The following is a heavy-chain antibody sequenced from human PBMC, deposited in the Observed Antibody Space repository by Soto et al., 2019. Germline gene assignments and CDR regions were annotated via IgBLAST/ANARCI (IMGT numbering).Heavy chain of an antibody. CDR3: ARDRSSITFGGVIVRRPTYYYMDV. Sequence: PSETLSLTCTVSGGSISSGGYYWSWIRQHPGKGLEWIGYIYYSGSTYYNPSLKSRVTISVDTSKNQFSLKLSSVTAADTAVYYCARDRSSITFGGVIVRRPTYYYMDVWGKGTTVTVSS. D-gene: IGHD3-16*02. CDR2: IYYSGST. J-gene: IGHJ6*03. V-gene: IGHV4-31*03. CDR1: GGSISSGGYY.